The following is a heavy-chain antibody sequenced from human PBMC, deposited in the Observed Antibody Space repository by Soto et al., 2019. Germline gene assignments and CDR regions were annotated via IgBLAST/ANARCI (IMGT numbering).Heavy chain of an antibody. V-gene: IGHV4-34*01. J-gene: IGHJ6*02. Sequence: SETLSLTCAVYGGSFSGYYWSWIRQPPGKGLEWIGEINHSGSTNYNPSLKSRVTISVDTSKNQFSLKLSSVTAADTAVYYCARERVMVYYYYGMDVWGQGTTVTVSS. CDR2: INHSGST. D-gene: IGHD2-8*01. CDR1: GGSFSGYY. CDR3: ARERVMVYYYYGMDV.